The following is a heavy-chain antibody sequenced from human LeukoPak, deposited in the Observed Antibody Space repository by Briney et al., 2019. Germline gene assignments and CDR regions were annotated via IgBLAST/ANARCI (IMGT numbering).Heavy chain of an antibody. D-gene: IGHD1-26*01. J-gene: IGHJ4*02. Sequence: GGSLRLSCIASGFTFDDYAMHWVRQAPGKGLEWVSGISWNSGSIGYADSVKGRFTISRDNAKNSLYLQMNSLRAEDMALYYCAKDQSGSFDYWGQGTLVTVSS. CDR3: AKDQSGSFDY. V-gene: IGHV3-9*03. CDR2: ISWNSGSI. CDR1: GFTFDDYA.